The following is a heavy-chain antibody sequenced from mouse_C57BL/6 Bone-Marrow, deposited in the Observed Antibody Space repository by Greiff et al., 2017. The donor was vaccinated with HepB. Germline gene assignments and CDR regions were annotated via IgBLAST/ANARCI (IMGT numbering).Heavy chain of an antibody. J-gene: IGHJ2*01. CDR3: AKATTVVAPYFDS. D-gene: IGHD1-1*01. CDR2: IYPRSGNT. V-gene: IGHV1-81*01. CDR1: GYTFTSYG. Sequence: QVQLKQSGAELARPGASVKLSCKASGYTFTSYGISWVKQRTGQGLEWIGEIYPRSGNTYYNEKFKGKATLTADKSSSTAYMELRSLTSEDSAVYFCAKATTVVAPYFDSWGQSTTLSVSS.